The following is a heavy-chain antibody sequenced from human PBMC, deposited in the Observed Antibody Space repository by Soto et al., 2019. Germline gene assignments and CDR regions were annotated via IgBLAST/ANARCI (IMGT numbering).Heavy chain of an antibody. D-gene: IGHD2-15*01. CDR1: GYSFTTYW. J-gene: IGHJ6*02. Sequence: GESLKISCKGSGYSFTTYWISWVRQMPGKGLEWMGTIDPSDSYTTYSPSFQGHVSISADKSITTAYLQLSSLKASDTAMYYCARHSSLCSGGRCNTDSYGMDVWGQGTTVTVSS. CDR3: ARHSSLCSGGRCNTDSYGMDV. V-gene: IGHV5-10-1*01. CDR2: IDPSDSYT.